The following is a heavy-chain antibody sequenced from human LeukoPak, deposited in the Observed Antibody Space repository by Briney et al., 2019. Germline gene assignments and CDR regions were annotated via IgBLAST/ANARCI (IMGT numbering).Heavy chain of an antibody. CDR1: GGSISSYY. CDR3: ASPPPLYDGSGYYGY. J-gene: IGHJ4*02. V-gene: IGHV4-59*08. Sequence: PSETLSLTCTVSGGSISSYYWSWIRQPPGKGLEWIGYIYYSGGTNCNPSLKSRVTTSVDTSKNQFSLKLSSVTAADTAVYYCASPPPLYDGSGYYGYWGQGTLVTVSS. D-gene: IGHD3-22*01. CDR2: IYYSGGT.